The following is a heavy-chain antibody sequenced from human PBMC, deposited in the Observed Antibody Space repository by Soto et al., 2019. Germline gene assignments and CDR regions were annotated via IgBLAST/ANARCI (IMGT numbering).Heavy chain of an antibody. J-gene: IGHJ6*03. Sequence: QVQLVQSGAEVKKPGSSVKVSCKASGGTFSSYTISWVRQAPGQGLEWMGRIIPILDIANYAQKFQGRVTITADKSTSTAYMELSSRRSEDTDVYYCARGSRSQYYYCYYMDVWGKGSTVIGFS. CDR1: GGTFSSYT. D-gene: IGHD3-10*01. V-gene: IGHV1-69*02. CDR2: IIPILDIA. CDR3: ARGSRSQYYYCYYMDV.